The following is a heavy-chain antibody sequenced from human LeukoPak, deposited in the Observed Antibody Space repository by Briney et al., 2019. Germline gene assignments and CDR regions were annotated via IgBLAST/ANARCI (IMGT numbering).Heavy chain of an antibody. CDR1: GFTFSSYG. CDR2: ISYDGSNK. J-gene: IGHJ4*02. D-gene: IGHD3-22*01. V-gene: IGHV3-30*18. Sequence: GRSLRLSCEASGFTFSSYGMHWVRQAPGKGLEWVAVISYDGSNKNYADSVKGRFTISRDNSKNTLYLQMNSLRAEDTAVYFCAKYGSYNYFDTSPDYWGQGTLVTVSS. CDR3: AKYGSYNYFDTSPDY.